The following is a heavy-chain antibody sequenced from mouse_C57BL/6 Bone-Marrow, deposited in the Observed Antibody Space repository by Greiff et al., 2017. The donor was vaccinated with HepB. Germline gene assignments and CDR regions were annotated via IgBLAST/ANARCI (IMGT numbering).Heavy chain of an antibody. D-gene: IGHD1-1*01. J-gene: IGHJ3*01. CDR1: GYTFTSYW. Sequence: QVQLKESGAELVRPGTSVKLSCKASGYTFTSYWMHWVKQRPGQGLEWIGVIDPSDSYTNYNQKFKGKATLTVDTSSSTAYMQLSSLTSEDSAVYYCARPFYYGSSPWFAYWGQGTLVTVSA. CDR2: IDPSDSYT. CDR3: ARPFYYGSSPWFAY. V-gene: IGHV1-59*01.